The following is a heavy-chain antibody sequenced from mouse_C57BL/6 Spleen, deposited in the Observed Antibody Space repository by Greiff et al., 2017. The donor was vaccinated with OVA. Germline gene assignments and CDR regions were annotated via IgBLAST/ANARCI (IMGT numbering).Heavy chain of an antibody. CDR1: GYTFTDPS. CDR2: IYPRDGST. D-gene: IGHD2-4*01. J-gene: IGHJ4*01. CDR3: ARSDDYGGYYYYAMDY. V-gene: IGHV1-78*01. Sequence: QVQLQQSDAELVKPGASVKISCKVSGYTFTDPSIHWMKQRPEQGLEWIGYIYPRDGSTKYNEKFKGKATLTADKSSSTAYMQLNSLTSEDSAVYVGARSDDYGGYYYYAMDYWGKGTSVTVSS.